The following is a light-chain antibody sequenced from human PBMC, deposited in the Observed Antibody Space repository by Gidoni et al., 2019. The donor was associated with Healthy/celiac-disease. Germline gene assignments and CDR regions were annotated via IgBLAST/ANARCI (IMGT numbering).Light chain of an antibody. Sequence: DIQMTQSPSILSASVGDRVTITCRAGQSSSSWLAWYQPKPGNAPKLLIYRASSLESGVPSRFSGSGSGTEFTLTISSLQPDDFATYYCQQYNMYPWTFGQXTKVEIK. CDR3: QQYNMYPWT. CDR2: RAS. CDR1: QSSSSW. J-gene: IGKJ1*01. V-gene: IGKV1-5*03.